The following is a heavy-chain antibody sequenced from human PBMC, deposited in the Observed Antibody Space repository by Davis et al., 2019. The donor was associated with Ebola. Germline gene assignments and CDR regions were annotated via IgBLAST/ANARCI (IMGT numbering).Heavy chain of an antibody. J-gene: IGHJ4*02. CDR2: IKQDGSEK. CDR3: SSSGDYGDY. Sequence: GASLKISCAASGFTFVSYWMSWVRQAPAQGLEWVANIKQDGSEKYYVDSVKGRFTISRGNAKNSLYLQMNSLRAEDTAVYYCSSSGDYGDYWGQGTLVTVSS. CDR1: GFTFVSYW. D-gene: IGHD3-10*01. V-gene: IGHV3-7*03.